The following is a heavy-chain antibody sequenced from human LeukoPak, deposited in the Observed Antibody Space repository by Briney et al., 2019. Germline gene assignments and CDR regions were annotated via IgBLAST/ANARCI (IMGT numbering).Heavy chain of an antibody. Sequence: GGSLRLSCAASGFTFSNYWMSWVRQAPGKGLEWVAKIKQDGSEKYYVDSVKGRFTISRDNAKNSLYLQMNSLRAEDTAVYYCARGGYYDSSGRNFDYWGQGTLVTVSS. D-gene: IGHD3-22*01. CDR3: ARGGYYDSSGRNFDY. J-gene: IGHJ4*02. CDR1: GFTFSNYW. V-gene: IGHV3-7*05. CDR2: IKQDGSEK.